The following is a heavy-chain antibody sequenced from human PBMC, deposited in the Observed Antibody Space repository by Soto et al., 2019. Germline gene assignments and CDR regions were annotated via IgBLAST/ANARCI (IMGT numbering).Heavy chain of an antibody. D-gene: IGHD2-15*01. CDR3: ATVYCSGGSCYGIDY. V-gene: IGHV1-46*01. Sequence: QVQLVQSGAEVKKPGASVKVSCKASGYTFTSYYMHWVRQAPGQGLEWMGIINPSGGSTTYAQKFQGRVTMARDTSTSTVYMELSSLRSEDTAVYYCATVYCSGGSCYGIDYWGQGTLVTDSS. CDR1: GYTFTSYY. J-gene: IGHJ4*02. CDR2: INPSGGST.